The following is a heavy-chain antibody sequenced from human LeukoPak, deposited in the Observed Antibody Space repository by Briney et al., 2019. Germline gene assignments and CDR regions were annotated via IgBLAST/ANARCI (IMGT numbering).Heavy chain of an antibody. Sequence: ASVKVSCKASGYTFTGYYMHWVRQAPGQGLEWMGRINPNSGGTNYAQKFQGRVTMTRDTSISTAYMELSRLRSDDTAVYYCAREGYGSGGSCYQHWGQGTLVTVSS. CDR3: AREGYGSGGSCYQH. V-gene: IGHV1-2*06. D-gene: IGHD2-15*01. J-gene: IGHJ4*02. CDR1: GYTFTGYY. CDR2: INPNSGGT.